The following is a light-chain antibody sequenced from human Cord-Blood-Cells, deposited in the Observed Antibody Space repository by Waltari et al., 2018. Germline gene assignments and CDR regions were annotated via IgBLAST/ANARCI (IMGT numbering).Light chain of an antibody. Sequence: QSALTQPASVSGSPGQSLTISCTGTSSDVGSYHLVSWYQQHPCKAPKRMICEGSKLPSGVSNRFSGSKSGNTASRTISGLQAEDEADYYCCSDAGSSTWVFGGGTKLTVL. V-gene: IGLV2-23*01. CDR3: CSDAGSSTWV. CDR2: EGS. CDR1: SSDVGSYHL. J-gene: IGLJ3*02.